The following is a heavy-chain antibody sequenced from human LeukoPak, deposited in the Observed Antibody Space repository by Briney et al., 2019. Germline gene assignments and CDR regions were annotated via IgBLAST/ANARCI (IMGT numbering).Heavy chain of an antibody. Sequence: GGTLRLSCAASGFTSSSYGMSWVRQAPGKGLEWVSAISGSGGSTYYADSVKGRFTISRDNSKNTLYLQMNSLRAEDTAVYYCATYRQVLLPFESWGQGTLVTVSS. CDR2: ISGSGGST. CDR3: ATYRQVLLPFES. J-gene: IGHJ4*02. CDR1: GFTSSSYG. V-gene: IGHV3-23*01. D-gene: IGHD2-8*02.